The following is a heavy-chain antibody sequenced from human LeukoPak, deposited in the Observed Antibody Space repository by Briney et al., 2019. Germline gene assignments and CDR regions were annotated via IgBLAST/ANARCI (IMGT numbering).Heavy chain of an antibody. CDR2: ISYDGSNK. CDR3: ANGDY. CDR1: GFTFSSYG. V-gene: IGHV3-30*18. J-gene: IGHJ4*02. Sequence: GGSLRLSCAASGFTFSSYGTHWVRQAPGKGLEWVAVISYDGSNKYYADSVKGRFTTSRDNSKNTLYLQMNSLRAEDTAVYYCANGDYWGQGTLVTVSS.